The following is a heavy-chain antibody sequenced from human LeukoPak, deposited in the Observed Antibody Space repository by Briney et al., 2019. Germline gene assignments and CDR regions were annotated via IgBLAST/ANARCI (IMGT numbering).Heavy chain of an antibody. V-gene: IGHV4-34*01. Sequence: SETLSLTCAVYGESFSGYYWNWIRQPPGKGLEWIGNINHSGTTNDNPSLKSRVTISVDTSKNQFSLQLTSVTAADTAVYYCATGLLEPPRYWGQGTLVTVSS. J-gene: IGHJ4*02. D-gene: IGHD1-1*01. CDR1: GESFSGYY. CDR2: INHSGTT. CDR3: ATGLLEPPRY.